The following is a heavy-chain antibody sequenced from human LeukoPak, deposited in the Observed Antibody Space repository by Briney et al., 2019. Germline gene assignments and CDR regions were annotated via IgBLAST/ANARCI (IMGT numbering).Heavy chain of an antibody. J-gene: IGHJ4*02. CDR3: ARAPPPMYSSSAPFDS. V-gene: IGHV4-4*09. D-gene: IGHD6-6*01. Sequence: PSETLSLTCSVSGGSISTYYWSWIRQAPGKGLEWIGYIYTTGSPDYNPSLKSRVAISVDTSRNQVSLRLTSVTAADTAVYHCARAPPPMYSSSAPFDSWGQGTLVTVSS. CDR1: GGSISTYY. CDR2: IYTTGSP.